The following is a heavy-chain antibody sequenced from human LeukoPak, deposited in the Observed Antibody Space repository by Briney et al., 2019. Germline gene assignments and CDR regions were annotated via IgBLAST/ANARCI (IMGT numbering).Heavy chain of an antibody. Sequence: SETLSLTCTVSGGSVSSGSYYWSWIRQPPGKGLEWIGYIYYSGSTKYNPSLKSRVTISVDTTKNQFSLKLSSVTAADTAVYYCARDYGYNFGYFDYWGQGTLVTVSS. J-gene: IGHJ4*02. V-gene: IGHV4-61*01. CDR1: GGSVSSGSYY. CDR3: ARDYGYNFGYFDY. CDR2: IYYSGST. D-gene: IGHD5-24*01.